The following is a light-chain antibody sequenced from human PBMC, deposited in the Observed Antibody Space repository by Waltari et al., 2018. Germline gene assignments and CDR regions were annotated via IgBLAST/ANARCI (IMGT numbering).Light chain of an antibody. CDR1: QSILTW. CDR3: QQYNSYTPGLT. V-gene: IGKV1-5*03. CDR2: KAS. J-gene: IGKJ4*01. Sequence: DIQMTQSPSTLSASVGDRVTITCRASQSILTWLAWYQQKPGKAPKLLIYKASSLESGVPSRFSGSGSGTEFTLTISSLQPDDFATYYCQQYNSYTPGLTVGGGTKVEIK.